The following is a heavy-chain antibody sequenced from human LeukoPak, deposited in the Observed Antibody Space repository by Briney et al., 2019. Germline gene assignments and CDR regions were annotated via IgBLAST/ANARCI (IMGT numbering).Heavy chain of an antibody. D-gene: IGHD3-22*01. CDR3: AGRVYDSSGYYSDYFDY. CDR1: GGSISSSSYY. V-gene: IGHV4-39*01. CDR2: IYYSGST. Sequence: SETLSLTCTVSGGSISSSSYYWGWIRQPPGKGLEWIGSIYYSGSTYYNPSLKSRVTISVDTSKNQFSLELSSVTAADTAVYYCAGRVYDSSGYYSDYFDYWGQGTLVTVSS. J-gene: IGHJ4*02.